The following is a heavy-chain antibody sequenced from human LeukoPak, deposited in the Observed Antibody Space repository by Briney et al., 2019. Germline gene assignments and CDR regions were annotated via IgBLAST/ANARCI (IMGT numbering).Heavy chain of an antibody. V-gene: IGHV4-59*11. J-gene: IGHJ4*02. CDR1: GGSISSHY. D-gene: IGHD6-13*01. Sequence: SETLSLTCTVSGGSISSHYWSWIRQPPGKGLEWIGYIYYSGGTNYNPSLKSRVTISVDTSKNQFSLKLSSVTAADTAVYYCARGGSSWYAADYWGQGTLVTVSS. CDR2: IYYSGGT. CDR3: ARGGSSWYAADY.